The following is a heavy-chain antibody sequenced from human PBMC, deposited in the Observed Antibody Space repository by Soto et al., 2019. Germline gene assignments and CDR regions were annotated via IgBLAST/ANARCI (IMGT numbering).Heavy chain of an antibody. Sequence: DVQLVESGGGLVRPGGSLRLSCTASGFTFSEYSMSWVRQAPGKGLEWVSSITHSGTDVYYADSVKGRFTISRDSASNSLFLQMTSLRAEDTAVYHCARARGNDCYSDYWGQGTLVTVSS. CDR2: ITHSGTDV. D-gene: IGHD5-12*01. CDR1: GFTFSEYS. V-gene: IGHV3-21*01. J-gene: IGHJ4*02. CDR3: ARARGNDCYSDY.